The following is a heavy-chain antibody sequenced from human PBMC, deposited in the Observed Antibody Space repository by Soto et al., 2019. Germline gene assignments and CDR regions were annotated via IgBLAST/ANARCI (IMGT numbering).Heavy chain of an antibody. J-gene: IGHJ4*01. CDR1: GFTFSNAW. D-gene: IGHD3-10*01. V-gene: IGHV3-15*07. CDR3: TKDSYITPIIVRFDY. CDR2: VKSKNDGGTT. Sequence: GSLRLSCAASGFTFSNAWINWVRKAPGKGLEWVGRVKSKNDGGTTDFAAPVKGRFAISRDDSKNMVYLEMNNLQTEDTAIYYCTKDSYITPIIVRFDYWGHGTLVPVSS.